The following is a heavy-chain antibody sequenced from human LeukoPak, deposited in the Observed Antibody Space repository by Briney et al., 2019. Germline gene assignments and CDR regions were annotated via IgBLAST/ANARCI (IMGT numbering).Heavy chain of an antibody. CDR3: ARLQQLGIYYYYYMDV. CDR1: GGSISSGGYS. V-gene: IGHV4-30-2*01. J-gene: IGHJ6*03. Sequence: SETLSLTCAVSGGSISSGGYSWSWIRQPPGKGLEWIGYIYHSGSTYYNPSLKSRVTISVDRSKNQFSLKLSSVTAADTAVYYCARLQQLGIYYYYYMDVWGKGTTVTVSS. D-gene: IGHD6-13*01. CDR2: IYHSGST.